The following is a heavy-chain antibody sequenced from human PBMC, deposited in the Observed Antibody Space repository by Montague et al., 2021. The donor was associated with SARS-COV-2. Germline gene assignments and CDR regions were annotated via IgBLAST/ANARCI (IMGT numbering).Heavy chain of an antibody. CDR2: ISYDGSNK. J-gene: IGHJ6*02. CDR3: ARDLGSYYGMDV. Sequence: SLRLSCAASGFTFSAYSMTWVRQAPGKGLEWVAVISYDGSNKYYADSVKGRFTISRDNSKNTLYLQMNSLRAEDTAVYYCARDLGSYYGMDVWGQGTTVTVSS. CDR1: GFTFSAYS. V-gene: IGHV3-30*03.